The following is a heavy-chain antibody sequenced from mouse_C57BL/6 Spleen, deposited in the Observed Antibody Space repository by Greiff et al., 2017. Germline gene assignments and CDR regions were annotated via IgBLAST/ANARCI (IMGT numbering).Heavy chain of an antibody. Sequence: EVQLVESEGGLVQPGSSMKLSCSASGFTFSDYYMAWVRQVPEKGLEWVANINYDGSSTYYLDSLKSRFIISRDNAKNILYLQMSSLKSEDTATYYCARDEAFYAMDYWGQGTSVTVSS. CDR2: INYDGSST. D-gene: IGHD3-2*02. CDR1: GFTFSDYY. CDR3: ARDEAFYAMDY. J-gene: IGHJ4*01. V-gene: IGHV5-16*01.